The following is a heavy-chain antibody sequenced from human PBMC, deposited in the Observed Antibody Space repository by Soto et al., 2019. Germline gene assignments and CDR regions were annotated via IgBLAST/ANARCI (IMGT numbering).Heavy chain of an antibody. V-gene: IGHV1-18*01. D-gene: IGHD6-19*01. CDR1: GYTFTSYD. J-gene: IGHJ5*02. CDR3: ARDFLRYSSGLFDP. CDR2: ISAYNGNT. Sequence: ASVKVSCKASGYTFTSYDISWVRQAPGQGLEWMGWISAYNGNTNYAQKLQGRVTMTTDTSTSTAYMELRSLRSDDTAVYYRARDFLRYSSGLFDPWGQGTLVTVSS.